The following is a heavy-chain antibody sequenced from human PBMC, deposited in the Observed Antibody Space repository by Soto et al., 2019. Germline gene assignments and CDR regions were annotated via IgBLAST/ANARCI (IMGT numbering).Heavy chain of an antibody. CDR3: ARGPYSSSIPPHAPSYGMDV. D-gene: IGHD6-6*01. Sequence: QVQLQESGPGLVKPSETLSLSCTVSGGSMVYYYWSWIRQPPGKGLEWMGYIYYSGSTNYNPSLRSRLTISADTSKNQFSLKLTSVTAADTAVYYCARGPYSSSIPPHAPSYGMDVWGQGTTVTVSS. CDR1: GGSMVYYY. J-gene: IGHJ6*02. V-gene: IGHV4-59*01. CDR2: IYYSGST.